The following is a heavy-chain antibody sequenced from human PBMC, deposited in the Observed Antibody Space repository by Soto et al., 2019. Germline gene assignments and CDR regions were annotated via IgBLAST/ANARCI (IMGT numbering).Heavy chain of an antibody. J-gene: IGHJ6*02. Sequence: PGGSLRLSCAASGFTVSSNYMSWVRQAPGKGLEWVSLIYSGGSTYYADSVKGRFTISRDNSKNTLYLQMNSLRAEDTAVYYCARDPPYYDVRLVVWSQGTTVTVSS. D-gene: IGHD3-10*02. V-gene: IGHV3-66*01. CDR2: IYSGGST. CDR1: GFTVSSNY. CDR3: ARDPPYYDVRLVV.